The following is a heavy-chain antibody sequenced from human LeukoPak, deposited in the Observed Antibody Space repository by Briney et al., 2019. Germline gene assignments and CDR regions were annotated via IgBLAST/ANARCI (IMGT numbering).Heavy chain of an antibody. V-gene: IGHV1-69*01. J-gene: IGHJ4*02. D-gene: IGHD3-22*01. CDR3: AISIGQYYDSSGYYYGIHY. CDR2: IIPIFGTT. CDR1: GGTFSSYA. Sequence: GASVTVSFRTSGGTFSSYAISWVRQAPGQGVEGVGGIIPIFGTTNYAQKFQGRVTTTADDSTNTAYMELSSLRSEDTAVYYCAISIGQYYDSSGYYYGIHYWGQGTLVTVSS.